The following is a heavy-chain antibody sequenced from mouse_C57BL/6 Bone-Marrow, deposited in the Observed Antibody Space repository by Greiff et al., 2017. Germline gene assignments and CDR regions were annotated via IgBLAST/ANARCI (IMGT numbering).Heavy chain of an antibody. CDR2: IDPSDSYT. D-gene: IGHD1-1*01. V-gene: IGHV1-69*01. Sequence: VQLQQPGAELVMPGASVKLSCKASGYTFTSYWMHWVKQRPGQGLEWIGEIDPSDSYTNYNQKFKGKSTLTVDKSSSTAYMQLSSLTSEDYAVYYCARAHYGSSYDWYFDVWGTGTTVTVSA. CDR3: ARAHYGSSYDWYFDV. J-gene: IGHJ1*03. CDR1: GYTFTSYW.